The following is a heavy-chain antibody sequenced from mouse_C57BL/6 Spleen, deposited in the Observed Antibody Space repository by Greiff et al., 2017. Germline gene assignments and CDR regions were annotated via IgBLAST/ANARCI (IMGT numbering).Heavy chain of an antibody. D-gene: IGHD1-1*01. CDR3: SSTESAWCAY. V-gene: IGHV14-4*01. J-gene: IGHJ3*01. CDR2: IDPENGDT. CDR1: GFNIKDDY. Sequence: VQLQQSGAELVRPGASVKLSCTASGFNIKDDYMNWVKQRPEQGLEWIGGIDPENGDTEYDSKFQGKATITADKSSNTAYLQLSSLTSEDTAVYFCSSTESAWCAYWGQGTLVTVSA.